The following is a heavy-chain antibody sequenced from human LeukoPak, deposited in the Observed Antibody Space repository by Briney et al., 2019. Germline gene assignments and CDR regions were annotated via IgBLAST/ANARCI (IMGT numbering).Heavy chain of an antibody. J-gene: IGHJ4*02. CDR2: VMSDGSGT. CDR3: TRSSAYSYGLS. D-gene: IGHD5-18*01. V-gene: IGHV3-74*01. Sequence: PGGSLRLSCAASGFTFSSYWMHWVRQAPGKGLVWVSRVMSDGSGTLYADSVKGRFTISRDNAKNTLYLQMNSLRAEDPAVYYCTRSSAYSYGLSWGQGTLVTVSS. CDR1: GFTFSSYW.